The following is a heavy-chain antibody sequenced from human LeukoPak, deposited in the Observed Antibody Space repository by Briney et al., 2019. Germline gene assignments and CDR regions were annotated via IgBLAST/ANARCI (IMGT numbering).Heavy chain of an antibody. CDR1: GGSFSGYY. CDR3: ARGIVVVPAAMITWFDP. V-gene: IGHV4-59*01. CDR2: IYYSGST. D-gene: IGHD2-2*01. J-gene: IGHJ5*02. Sequence: SETLSLTCAVYGGSFSGYYWSWIRQPPGKGLEWIGYIYYSGSTNYNPSLKSRVTISVDTSKNQFSLKLSSVTAADTAVYYCARGIVVVPAAMITWFDPWGQGTLVTVSS.